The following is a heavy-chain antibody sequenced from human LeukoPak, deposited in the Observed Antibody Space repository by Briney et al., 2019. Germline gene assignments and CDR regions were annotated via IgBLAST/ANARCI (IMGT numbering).Heavy chain of an antibody. J-gene: IGHJ3*02. CDR1: GFTFSSYA. Sequence: GGSLRLSCAASGFTFSSYAMSWVRQAPGKGLLWVSRINSDGSSTYYADSVKGRFTTSRDNAKNALHLQMNSLTAEDTAVYYCVLDLFSSFAFDIWGQGTMVTVSS. CDR3: VLDLFSSFAFDI. D-gene: IGHD3/OR15-3a*01. CDR2: INSDGSST. V-gene: IGHV3-74*01.